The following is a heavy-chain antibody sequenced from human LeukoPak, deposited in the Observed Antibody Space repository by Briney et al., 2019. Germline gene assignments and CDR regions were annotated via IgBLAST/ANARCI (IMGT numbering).Heavy chain of an antibody. CDR2: IKQDGSEK. CDR1: GFTFSSYS. J-gene: IGHJ4*02. Sequence: GGSLRLSCAASGFTFSSYSMNWVRQAPGKGLEWVANIKQDGSEKRYVDPVKGRFTISRDNAKNSLYLQMNSLRAEDTAVYYCARAPATNEWRCMDYWGQGTLVAVSS. V-gene: IGHV3-7*01. D-gene: IGHD2-8*02. CDR3: ARAPATNEWRCMDY.